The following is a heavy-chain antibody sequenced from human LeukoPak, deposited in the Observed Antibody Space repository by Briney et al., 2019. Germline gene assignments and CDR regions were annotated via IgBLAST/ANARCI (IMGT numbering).Heavy chain of an antibody. V-gene: IGHV1-2*06. CDR2: INPNSGGT. J-gene: IGHJ4*02. Sequence: GASVKVSCKASGYTFTGYYMHWVRQAPGQGLEWMGRINPNSGGTNYAQKFQGRVTMTRDTSISTAYMELSRLRSDETAVYYCARDLVGYGDYGCFDYWGQGTLVTVSS. CDR1: GYTFTGYY. CDR3: ARDLVGYGDYGCFDY. D-gene: IGHD4-17*01.